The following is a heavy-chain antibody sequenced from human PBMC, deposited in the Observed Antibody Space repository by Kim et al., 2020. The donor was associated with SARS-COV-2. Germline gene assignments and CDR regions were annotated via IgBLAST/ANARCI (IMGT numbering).Heavy chain of an antibody. CDR3: ARGPNYSPFDY. Sequence: YNADCRIARFDISRDKDKNTLYLKMNSLSAEDTAVYYCARGPNYSPFDYWGQGTLVTVSS. D-gene: IGHD4-4*01. J-gene: IGHJ4*02. V-gene: IGHV3-48*03.